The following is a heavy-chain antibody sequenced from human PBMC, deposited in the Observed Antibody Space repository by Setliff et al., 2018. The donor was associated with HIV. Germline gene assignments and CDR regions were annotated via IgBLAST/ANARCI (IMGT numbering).Heavy chain of an antibody. CDR1: GYSISNDYY. J-gene: IGHJ6*02. CDR2: IYHSGNT. D-gene: IGHD1-1*01. Sequence: SETLSLTCTVSGYSISNDYYWGWIRQPPGKGLEWIASIYHSGNTYYNPSLKSRVTISVDTSKNQFSLRLSSVTAADTAVYYCARDGSRTAGATGYYYGLDVWGQGTTVTVSS. CDR3: ARDGSRTAGATGYYYGLDV. V-gene: IGHV4-38-2*02.